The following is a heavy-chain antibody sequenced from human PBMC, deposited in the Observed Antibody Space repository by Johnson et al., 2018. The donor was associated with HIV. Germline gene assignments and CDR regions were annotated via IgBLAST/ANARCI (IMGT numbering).Heavy chain of an antibody. D-gene: IGHD6-13*01. J-gene: IGHJ3*02. CDR3: AKEGQDLRSSSSDDAFDS. V-gene: IGHV3-23*04. CDR1: GFTFSSYA. Sequence: VQLVESGGGLVQPGGSLRLSCAASGFTFSSYAMSWVRQAPGKGLEWVSAISGSGGSTYYADSVKGRFTISRDNSKNTLYLQMNSLRAEDTAVYYCAKEGQDLRSSSSDDAFDSWGQGTMVTVSS. CDR2: ISGSGGST.